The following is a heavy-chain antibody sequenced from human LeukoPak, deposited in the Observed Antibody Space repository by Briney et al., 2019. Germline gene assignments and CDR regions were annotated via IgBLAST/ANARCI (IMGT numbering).Heavy chain of an antibody. V-gene: IGHV3-64*02. CDR1: GFTFRSHA. Sequence: GGSLGLSCASCGFTFRSHAMHWVRQAPGKGPEYVSTISINGVNTYYADSVKGRFTISRDNSKDTLFLQMGSLRIEDTAVYYCARDLDGSYNFDYWGPGTLVTVSS. CDR2: ISINGVNT. CDR3: ARDLDGSYNFDY. D-gene: IGHD1-26*01. J-gene: IGHJ4*02.